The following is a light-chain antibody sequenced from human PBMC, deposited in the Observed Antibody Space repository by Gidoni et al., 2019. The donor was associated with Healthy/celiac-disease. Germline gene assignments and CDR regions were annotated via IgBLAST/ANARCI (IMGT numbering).Light chain of an antibody. V-gene: IGKV4-1*01. CDR1: QSVLYSSNNKNY. CDR2: WAS. J-gene: IGKJ2*01. CDR3: QQYYSTPLYT. Sequence: DIVMTQSPDSLAVSLGERATINCKSSQSVLYSSNNKNYLAWYQQKPGQPPKLLIYWASTRESGVPDRFSGSGSGTYFTLTISSLQAEDVAVYYCQQYYSTPLYTFXQXTKLEIK.